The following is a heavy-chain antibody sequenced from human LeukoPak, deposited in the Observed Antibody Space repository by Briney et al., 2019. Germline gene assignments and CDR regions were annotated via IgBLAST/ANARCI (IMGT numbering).Heavy chain of an antibody. CDR2: IIAVVAST. J-gene: IGHJ6*03. CDR1: GFSFDNYV. Sequence: RGCLRLSCAASGFSFDNYVMAWVRQAPGKGLGWVSTIIAVVASTYSADSMKGRFTISTDNSKSTLYLQMNTVRAEDTAVYYCAKDAFSGSGRAGNMDVWGKGPTVTVS. CDR3: AKDAFSGSGRAGNMDV. D-gene: IGHD3-10*01. V-gene: IGHV3-23*01.